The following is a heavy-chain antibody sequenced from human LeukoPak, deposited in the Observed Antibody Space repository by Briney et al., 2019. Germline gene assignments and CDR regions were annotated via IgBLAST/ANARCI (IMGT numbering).Heavy chain of an antibody. V-gene: IGHV4-4*02. J-gene: IGHJ1*01. CDR2: IYHSGST. D-gene: IGHD4-17*01. CDR1: GGSISSSNW. Sequence: SGTLSLTCAVSGGSISSSNWWSWVRQPPGKGLEWIGEIYHSGSTNYNPSLKSRVTISVDKSKNKFSLKLSSVTAADTAVYYCARGDGDYSAEYFQHWGQGTLVTVSS. CDR3: ARGDGDYSAEYFQH.